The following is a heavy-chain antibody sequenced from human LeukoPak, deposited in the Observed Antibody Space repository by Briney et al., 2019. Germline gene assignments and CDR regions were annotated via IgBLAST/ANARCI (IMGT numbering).Heavy chain of an antibody. V-gene: IGHV3-30*18. CDR1: GFTFSSYG. D-gene: IGHD6-19*01. CDR3: AKDRRSIAVAGPYYYYYGMDV. J-gene: IGHJ6*04. Sequence: GRSLRLSCAASGFTFSSYGMHWVRQAPGKGLEWVAVISYDGSNKYYADSVKGRFTISRDNSKNTLYLQMNSLRAEDTAVYYCAKDRRSIAVAGPYYYYYGMDVWAKGPRSPSPQ. CDR2: ISYDGSNK.